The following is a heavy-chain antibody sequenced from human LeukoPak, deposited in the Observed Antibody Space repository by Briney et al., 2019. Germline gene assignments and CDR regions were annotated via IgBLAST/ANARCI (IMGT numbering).Heavy chain of an antibody. J-gene: IGHJ4*02. V-gene: IGHV4-34*01. D-gene: IGHD1-26*01. CDR1: GYSISSGYY. CDR3: ARGATKKFDY. Sequence: SETLSLTCAVSGYSISSGYYWSWIRQPPGKGLEWIGEINHSGSTNYNPSLKSRVTISVDTSKNQFSLKLSSVTAADTAVYYCARGATKKFDYWGQGTLVTVSS. CDR2: INHSGST.